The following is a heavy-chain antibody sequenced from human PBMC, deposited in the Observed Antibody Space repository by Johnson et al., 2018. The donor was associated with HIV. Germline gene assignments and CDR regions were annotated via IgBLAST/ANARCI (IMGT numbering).Heavy chain of an antibody. D-gene: IGHD6-19*01. Sequence: QVQLVESGGDVVQPGGSLRFSCAASGFTFSSYGMHWVRQAPGKGLEWVAFIRYDGSNKYYADSVKGRFTISRDNSKNTLYLQMNSLRAEDTAVYYCAKDREQWRYGCFDAFDIWGQGTMVTVSS. J-gene: IGHJ3*02. CDR2: IRYDGSNK. V-gene: IGHV3-30*02. CDR3: AKDREQWRYGCFDAFDI. CDR1: GFTFSSYG.